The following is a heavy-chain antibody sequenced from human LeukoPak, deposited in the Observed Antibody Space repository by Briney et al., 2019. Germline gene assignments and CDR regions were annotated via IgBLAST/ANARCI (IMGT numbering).Heavy chain of an antibody. V-gene: IGHV4-30-2*01. CDR3: ARGRSDGITIFGVANTFDY. CDR1: GGSISNGGYY. D-gene: IGHD3-3*01. Sequence: SQTLSLTCTVSGGSISNGGYYWSWIRQPPGKGLEWIGYIYHSGSTYYNPSLKSRVTISVDTSKNQFSLKLSSVTAADTAVYYCARGRSDGITIFGVANTFDYWGQGTLVTVSS. J-gene: IGHJ4*02. CDR2: IYHSGST.